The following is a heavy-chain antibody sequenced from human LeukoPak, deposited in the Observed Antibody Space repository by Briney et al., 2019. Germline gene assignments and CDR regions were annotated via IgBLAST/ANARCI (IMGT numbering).Heavy chain of an antibody. J-gene: IGHJ5*02. CDR3: TRDNWVATPGLFDP. V-gene: IGHV4-59*01. CDR2: IYYSGST. Sequence: PSETLSLTCTVSGGSISSYYWSWIRQPPGKGLEWIGYIYYSGSTNYNPSLKSRVTISVDTSKNQFSLKLSSVTAADTAVYYCTRDNWVATPGLFDPWGQGTQVTVSS. D-gene: IGHD2-21*02. CDR1: GGSISSYY.